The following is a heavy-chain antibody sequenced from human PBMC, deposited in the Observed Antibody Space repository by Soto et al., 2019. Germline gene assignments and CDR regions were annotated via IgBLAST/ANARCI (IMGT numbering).Heavy chain of an antibody. CDR3: ARDYRASYPAYYYYGMDV. J-gene: IGHJ6*02. V-gene: IGHV4-30-4*01. D-gene: IGHD3-16*02. Sequence: SETLSLTCTVSGGSIISGDYYWSWIRQPPGKGLEWIGYIYYSGSTYYNPSLKSRVTISVDTSKNQFSLKLSSVTAADTAVYYCARDYRASYPAYYYYGMDVWGQGTTVT. CDR2: IYYSGST. CDR1: GGSIISGDYY.